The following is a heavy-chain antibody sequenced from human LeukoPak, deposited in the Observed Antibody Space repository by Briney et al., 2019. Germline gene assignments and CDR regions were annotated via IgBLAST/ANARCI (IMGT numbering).Heavy chain of an antibody. D-gene: IGHD1-26*01. J-gene: IGHJ4*02. V-gene: IGHV1-18*01. Sequence: ASVKVSCKASGYTFTSYGISWVRQAPGQGLQWMEWISAYNGNTNYAQKLQGRVTMTTDTSTSTAYMELRSLRSDDTAVYYCARGRYSGSPLTPFDYWGQGTLVTVSS. CDR2: ISAYNGNT. CDR3: ARGRYSGSPLTPFDY. CDR1: GYTFTSYG.